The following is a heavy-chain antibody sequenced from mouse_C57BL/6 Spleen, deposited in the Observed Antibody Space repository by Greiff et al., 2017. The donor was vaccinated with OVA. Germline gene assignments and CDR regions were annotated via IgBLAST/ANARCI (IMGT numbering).Heavy chain of an antibody. CDR1: GYTFTSYW. Sequence: QVQLKQPGAELVMPGASVKLSCKASGYTFTSYWMHWVKQRPGQGLEWIGEIDPSDSYTKYNQKFKGKSTLTVDKSSSKAYMQLSILTSEDSAVYYCARSPVITTVVADWYFDVWGTGTTVTVSS. J-gene: IGHJ1*03. CDR2: IDPSDSYT. V-gene: IGHV1-69*01. D-gene: IGHD1-1*01. CDR3: ARSPVITTVVADWYFDV.